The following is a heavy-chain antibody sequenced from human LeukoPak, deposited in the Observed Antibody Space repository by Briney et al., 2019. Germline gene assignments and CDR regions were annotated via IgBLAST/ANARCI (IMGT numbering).Heavy chain of an antibody. Sequence: VALVKVSCKASGYTFTSYSFSWVRQAPGQGLEWMGWISTYNGNTKYAQKLQGRVTMTTDISTSTAYMELRSLRSDDTAVYYCARDWDCSSTSCRDCFDPWGQGTLVTVSS. CDR2: ISTYNGNT. D-gene: IGHD2-2*01. CDR3: ARDWDCSSTSCRDCFDP. J-gene: IGHJ5*02. V-gene: IGHV1-18*01. CDR1: GYTFTSYS.